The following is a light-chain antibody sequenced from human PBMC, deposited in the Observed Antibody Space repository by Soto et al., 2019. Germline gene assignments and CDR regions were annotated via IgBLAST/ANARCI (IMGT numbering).Light chain of an antibody. V-gene: IGLV2-14*03. CDR2: DVS. CDR3: SSYGGSSSALSV. J-gene: IGLJ1*01. CDR1: SSDVGGSKY. Sequence: QSALTQPASVSGSPGQSITISCTGTSSDVGGSKYVSWYQQHPGQAPKLMIYDVSNRPSGISDRFSGSKSGYTASLTISGLQTADEADYYCSSYGGSSSALSVFGTGTKLTVL.